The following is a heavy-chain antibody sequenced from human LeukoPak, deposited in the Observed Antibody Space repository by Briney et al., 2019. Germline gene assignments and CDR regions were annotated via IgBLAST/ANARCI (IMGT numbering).Heavy chain of an antibody. Sequence: SETLSLTCTVSGASINTYYWTWLRQPPGKGLEWLGYIFYTGTTNYNPSLKGRVTISVDTSKNQVSLKVNSVSAADTAVYYCARDSGNAPDYFDYWGQGILVTVSS. CDR2: IFYTGTT. CDR3: ARDSGNAPDYFDY. CDR1: GASINTYY. V-gene: IGHV4-59*01. J-gene: IGHJ4*02.